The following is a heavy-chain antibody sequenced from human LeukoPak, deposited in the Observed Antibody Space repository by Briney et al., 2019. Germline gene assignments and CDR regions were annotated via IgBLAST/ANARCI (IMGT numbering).Heavy chain of an antibody. D-gene: IGHD1-26*01. J-gene: IGHJ4*02. CDR3: GREPVGATRNYYFDY. CDR1: GYSISSGYY. Sequence: SESLSLTCTVSGYSISSGYYWGWIRQPPGKGLEWIGSIYHSGSTYYNPSLKSRVTISVDTSKNQFSLKLSSVTAADTAVYYCGREPVGATRNYYFDYWGQGTLVTVSS. V-gene: IGHV4-38-2*02. CDR2: IYHSGST.